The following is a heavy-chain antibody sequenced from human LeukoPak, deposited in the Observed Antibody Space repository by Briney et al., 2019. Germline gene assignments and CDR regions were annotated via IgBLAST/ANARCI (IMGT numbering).Heavy chain of an antibody. Sequence: PGGSLRLSCAASGFTFSSYSMNWVRQAPGKGLEWVSSISSSSSYIYYADSVKGRFTISRDNAKDSLYLQMNSLRAEDTAVYYCARSFLSIAAAATDYWGQGTLVTVSS. V-gene: IGHV3-21*01. CDR3: ARSFLSIAAAATDY. CDR1: GFTFSSYS. J-gene: IGHJ4*02. CDR2: ISSSSSYI. D-gene: IGHD6-13*01.